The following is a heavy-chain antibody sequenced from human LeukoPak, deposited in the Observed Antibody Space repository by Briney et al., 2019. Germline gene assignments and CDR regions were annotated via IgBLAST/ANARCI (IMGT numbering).Heavy chain of an antibody. CDR1: GGSISSSNW. CDR3: ARVTRDTVVRKSSKVDY. D-gene: IGHD4-23*01. Sequence: SGTLSLTCAVSGGSISSSNWWSWVRQPPGKGLEWIGEINHSGSTNYNPSLKSRVTISVDTSKNQFSLKLSSVTAADTAVYYCARVTRDTVVRKSSKVDYWGQGTLVTVSS. J-gene: IGHJ4*02. V-gene: IGHV4-4*02. CDR2: INHSGST.